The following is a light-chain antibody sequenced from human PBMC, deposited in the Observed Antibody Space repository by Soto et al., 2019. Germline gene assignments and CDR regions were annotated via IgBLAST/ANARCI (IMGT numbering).Light chain of an antibody. CDR2: DTS. CDR3: QQHDSRPRT. J-gene: IGKJ1*01. Sequence: EIVLTQSPATLSLSPGERATLSCRASQRISRSFAWYQHKPGQAPRLLIFDTSNRATGIPARCSGSGSGTDFTLTISSLEPEDFAIYYSQQHDSRPRTGGQGTKVEIK. CDR1: QRISRS. V-gene: IGKV3-11*01.